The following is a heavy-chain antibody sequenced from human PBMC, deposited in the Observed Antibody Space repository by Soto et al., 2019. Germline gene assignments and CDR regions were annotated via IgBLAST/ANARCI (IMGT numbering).Heavy chain of an antibody. CDR1: GYTFTSYG. Sequence: ASVKVSCKASGYTFTSYGISWVRQAPGQGLEWMGWISAYNGNTNYAQKLQGRVTMTTDTSTSTAYMELRSLRSDDTAVYYCARKDRVVGATRNYYYYGMDVWGQGTTVTVSS. CDR3: ARKDRVVGATRNYYYYGMDV. J-gene: IGHJ6*02. D-gene: IGHD1-26*01. V-gene: IGHV1-18*01. CDR2: ISAYNGNT.